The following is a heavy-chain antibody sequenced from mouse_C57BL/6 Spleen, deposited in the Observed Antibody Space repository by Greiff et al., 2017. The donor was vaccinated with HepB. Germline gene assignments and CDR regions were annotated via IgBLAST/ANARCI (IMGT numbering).Heavy chain of an antibody. CDR1: GYTFTSYW. CDR2: IDPSDSET. D-gene: IGHD2-2*01. V-gene: IGHV1-52*01. Sequence: QVQLQQPGAELVRPGSSVKLSCKASGYTFTSYWMHWVKQRPIQGLEWIGNIDPSDSETHYNQKFKDKATLTVDKSSSTAYMQLSSLTSEDSAVYYCARSRGYGYDDYFDYWGQGTTLTVSS. CDR3: ARSRGYGYDDYFDY. J-gene: IGHJ2*01.